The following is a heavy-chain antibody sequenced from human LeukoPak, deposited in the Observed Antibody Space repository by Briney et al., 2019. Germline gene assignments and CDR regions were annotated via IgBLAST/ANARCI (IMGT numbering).Heavy chain of an antibody. CDR2: INPNSGDT. J-gene: IGHJ4*02. V-gene: IGHV1-2*02. CDR3: ARDGTMSTRAPGGVPDY. Sequence: GASVKVSCKASGYTFTDYYIHWVRQAPGQGLEWMGWINPNSGDTYYAPKFQGRVTMTRGTSISTAYMELIRLRSDDTAVYYCARDGTMSTRAPGGVPDYWGQGTLVTVSS. D-gene: IGHD3-10*02. CDR1: GYTFTDYY.